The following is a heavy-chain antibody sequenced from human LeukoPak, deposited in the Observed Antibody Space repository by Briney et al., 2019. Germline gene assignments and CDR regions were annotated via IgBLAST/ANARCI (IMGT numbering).Heavy chain of an antibody. CDR3: ARVPIFGVVPDY. V-gene: IGHV3-23*01. D-gene: IGHD3-3*02. Sequence: GGSLRLSCAASGFTFSSYAMSWVRQAPGKGLEWVSGISGSGGSTYYADPVKGRFTISRDNSKNTLYLQMNSLRAEDTAVYYCARVPIFGVVPDYWGQGTLVTVSS. CDR2: ISGSGGST. CDR1: GFTFSSYA. J-gene: IGHJ4*02.